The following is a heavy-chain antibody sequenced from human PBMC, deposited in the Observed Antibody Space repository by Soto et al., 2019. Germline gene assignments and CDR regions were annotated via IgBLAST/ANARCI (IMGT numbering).Heavy chain of an antibody. J-gene: IGHJ4*02. V-gene: IGHV2-26*01. CDR2: IFSNDEK. CDR1: GFSLSNARMG. Sequence: SGPTLVNPTETLTLTCTVSGFSLSNARMGVSWIRQPPGKALEWLAHIFSNDEKSYSTSLKSRLTISKDTSKSQVVLTMTNMDPVDTATYYCARIIDLNLLLKTRDGYNLYYFDYWGQGTLVTVSS. CDR3: ARIIDLNLLLKTRDGYNLYYFDY. D-gene: IGHD1-1*01.